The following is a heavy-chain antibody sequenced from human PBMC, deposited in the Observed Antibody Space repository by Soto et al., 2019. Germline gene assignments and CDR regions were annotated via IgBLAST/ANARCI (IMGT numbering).Heavy chain of an antibody. CDR2: ISAYNGNT. V-gene: IGHV1-18*01. CDR3: ARDQIVVVIAYYYYYGMDV. Sequence: AXVKVPCKASGYTFTSYGISWVRQAPGQCLEWMGWISAYNGNTNYAQKLQGRVTMTTDTSTSTAYMELRSLRSDDTAVYYCARDQIVVVIAYYYYYGMDVWGQGTTVTVSS. CDR1: GYTFTSYG. D-gene: IGHD3-22*01. J-gene: IGHJ6*02.